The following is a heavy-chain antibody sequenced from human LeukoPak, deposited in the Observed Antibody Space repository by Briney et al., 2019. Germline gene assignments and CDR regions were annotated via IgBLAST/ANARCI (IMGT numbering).Heavy chain of an antibody. CDR1: GFTFSDYY. CDR3: AREKYSSTGAFDI. J-gene: IGHJ3*02. CDR2: ISSSGSTI. V-gene: IGHV3-11*04. D-gene: IGHD6-19*01. Sequence: GRSLRLSCAASGFTFSDYYMSWIRQAPGKGLEWVSYISSSGSTIYYADSVKGRFTISRDNAKNSLYLQMNSLRAEDTAVYYCAREKYSSTGAFDIWGRGTMVTVSS.